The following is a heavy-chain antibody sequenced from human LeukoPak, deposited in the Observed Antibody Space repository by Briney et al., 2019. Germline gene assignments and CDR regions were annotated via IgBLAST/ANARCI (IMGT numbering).Heavy chain of an antibody. Sequence: GGSLRLSCAASGFSLSAYWMTWVRQAPGKGLEWVSSISSSSSYIYYADSVKGRFTISRDNAKNSLYLQMNSLRAEDTAVYYCAIGCSSTSCYVPIDYWGQGTLVTVSS. D-gene: IGHD2-2*01. J-gene: IGHJ4*02. CDR2: ISSSSSYI. CDR1: GFSLSAYW. V-gene: IGHV3-21*01. CDR3: AIGCSSTSCYVPIDY.